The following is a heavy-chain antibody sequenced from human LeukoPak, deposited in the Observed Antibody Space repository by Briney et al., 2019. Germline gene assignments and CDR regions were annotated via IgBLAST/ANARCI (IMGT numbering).Heavy chain of an antibody. Sequence: GGSLRLSCAASGFTFDDYAMHWVRQAPGKGLEWVSGISLNSGSIGYADSVKGRFTISRDNAKNSLYLHMNSLRAEDTALYYCAKDSSSWYSQEQSDFDYWGQGTLVTVSS. V-gene: IGHV3-9*01. CDR2: ISLNSGSI. CDR3: AKDSSSWYSQEQSDFDY. D-gene: IGHD6-13*01. CDR1: GFTFDDYA. J-gene: IGHJ4*02.